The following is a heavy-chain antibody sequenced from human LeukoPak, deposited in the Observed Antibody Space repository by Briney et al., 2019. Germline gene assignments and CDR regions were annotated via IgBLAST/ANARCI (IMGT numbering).Heavy chain of an antibody. CDR1: GGSISSYY. D-gene: IGHD4-17*01. V-gene: IGHV4-59*08. Sequence: SETLSLTCTVSGGSISSYYWSWIRQPPGKGLEWIGYIYYSGSTNYNPSLKSRVTISVDTSKNQFSLKLSSVTAADTAVYYCARLHGDYLLAWFDPWGQGTLVTVSS. CDR3: ARLHGDYLLAWFDP. CDR2: IYYSGST. J-gene: IGHJ5*02.